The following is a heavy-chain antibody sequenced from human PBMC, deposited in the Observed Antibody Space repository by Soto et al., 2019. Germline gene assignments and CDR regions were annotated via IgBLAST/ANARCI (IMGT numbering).Heavy chain of an antibody. V-gene: IGHV3-30*18. J-gene: IGHJ5*02. CDR1: GFTFSSYG. D-gene: IGHD2-21*01. Sequence: GGSLRLSCAASGFTFSSYGIHWVRQAPGKGLEWVAVISYDGSNKYYADSVKGRFTISRDNSKNTLYLQMNSLRAEDTAVYYCAKEVVAPTGWFDPWGQGTLVTVSS. CDR2: ISYDGSNK. CDR3: AKEVVAPTGWFDP.